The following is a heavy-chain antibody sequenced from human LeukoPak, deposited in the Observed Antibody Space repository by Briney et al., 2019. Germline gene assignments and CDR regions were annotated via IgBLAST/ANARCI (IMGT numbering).Heavy chain of an antibody. Sequence: ASVKVSCKASGYTFTGYYMHWVRQAPGQGLEWMGWINPNSGGTNYAQKFQGRVTMTRDTSISTAYMELSRLRSDDTAVYYCARDSRYYYDSSGYYAEYYYYYYMDVWGKGTTVTISS. CDR3: ARDSRYYYDSSGYYAEYYYYYYMDV. CDR1: GYTFTGYY. V-gene: IGHV1-2*02. D-gene: IGHD3-22*01. J-gene: IGHJ6*03. CDR2: INPNSGGT.